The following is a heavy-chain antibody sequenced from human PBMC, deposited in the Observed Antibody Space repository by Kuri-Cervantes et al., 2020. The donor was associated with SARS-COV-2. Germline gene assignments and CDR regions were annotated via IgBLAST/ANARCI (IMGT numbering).Heavy chain of an antibody. J-gene: IGHJ3*02. CDR1: GYSISSGYY. CDR3: ARASWGEWELRGHDAFDI. Sequence: GSLRLSCTVSGYSISSGYYWGWIRQPPGKGLEWIGSIYHSGSTYYNPSLKSRVTISVDTSKNQFSLKLSSVTAADTAVYYCARASWGEWELRGHDAFDIWGQGTMVTVSS. D-gene: IGHD1-26*01. V-gene: IGHV4-38-2*02. CDR2: IYHSGST.